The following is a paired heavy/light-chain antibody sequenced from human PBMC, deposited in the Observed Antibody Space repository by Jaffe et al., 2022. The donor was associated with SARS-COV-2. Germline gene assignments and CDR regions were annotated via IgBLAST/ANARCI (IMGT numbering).Light chain of an antibody. J-gene: IGKJ5*01. CDR1: QGISNY. CDR2: GAS. Sequence: DIQMTQSPASLSASVGDRVTITCQASQGISNYLNWYQQKPGKAPKLLISGASTLEAGVPSRFSGGGSGTDFTFTIHYLQPEDIATYFCQQYNALPPITFGQGTRLEIK. CDR3: QQYNALPPIT. V-gene: IGKV1-33*01.
Heavy chain of an antibody. CDR2: ISYDGNRK. CDR3: AKDRVRRSSWFIFDH. Sequence: QVQLVESGGGVVQPWGSLRLSCAASGFTFSDFGMHWVRQAPGKGLEWVAVISYDGNRKIYADSVKGRLTISRDNSRNTLYLEMDSLRLEDTAVYYCAKDRVRRSSWFIFDHWGQGALVTVSS. V-gene: IGHV3-30*18. D-gene: IGHD6-13*01. CDR1: GFTFSDFG. J-gene: IGHJ4*02.